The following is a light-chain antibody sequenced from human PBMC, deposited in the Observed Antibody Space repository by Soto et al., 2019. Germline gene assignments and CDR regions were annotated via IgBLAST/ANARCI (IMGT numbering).Light chain of an antibody. V-gene: IGLV1-44*01. CDR3: AAWDDSLNGQV. CDR1: ISNIGSNT. Sequence: QSVLTQPPSASGTPGQRVTISCSGSISNIGSNTVNWYQQLPGTAPKLLIYSNNRRPSGVPDRFSGSKSGTSASLAISGLQSEDEADYYCAAWDDSLNGQVFGGGTKVTVL. J-gene: IGLJ2*01. CDR2: SNN.